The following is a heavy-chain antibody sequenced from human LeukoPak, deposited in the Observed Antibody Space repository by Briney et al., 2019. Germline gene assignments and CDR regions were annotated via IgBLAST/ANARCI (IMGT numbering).Heavy chain of an antibody. Sequence: PGGSLRLSCAASGFTFSGYAMSWVRQAPGKGLEWVSSISSSSSYIYYADSVKGRFTISRDNAKNSLYLQMNSLRAEDTAVYYCVVATSPYAFDIWGQGAMVTVSS. CDR3: VVATSPYAFDI. D-gene: IGHD5-12*01. V-gene: IGHV3-21*01. CDR2: ISSSSSYI. J-gene: IGHJ3*02. CDR1: GFTFSGYA.